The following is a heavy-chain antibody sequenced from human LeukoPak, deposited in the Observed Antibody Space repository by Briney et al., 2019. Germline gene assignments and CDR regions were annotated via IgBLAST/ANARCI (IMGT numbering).Heavy chain of an antibody. V-gene: IGHV3-23*01. CDR1: GFTFSSYA. Sequence: PGGSLRLSCAASGFTFSSYAMGWVRQAAGKGLQWVSAISGSGGSTYYADSVKGRFTISRDNSKNTLYLQMNSPRAEDTAVYYCAKWERGSSYYYYYGMDVWGQGTTVTVSS. CDR2: ISGSGGST. J-gene: IGHJ6*02. CDR3: AKWERGSSYYYYYGMDV. D-gene: IGHD1-26*01.